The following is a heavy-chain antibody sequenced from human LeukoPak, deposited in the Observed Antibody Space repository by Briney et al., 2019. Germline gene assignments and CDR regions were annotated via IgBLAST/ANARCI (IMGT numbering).Heavy chain of an antibody. D-gene: IGHD6-25*01. CDR1: GFTFNSHW. CDR2: ISSSGSTI. Sequence: QTGGSLRLSCAASGFTFNSHWMHWVRQAPGKGLEWVSYISSSGSTIYYADSVKGRFTISRDNAKNSLYLQMNSLRAEDTAVYYCARDPAAAADYWGQGTLVTVSS. CDR3: ARDPAAAADY. J-gene: IGHJ4*02. V-gene: IGHV3-48*04.